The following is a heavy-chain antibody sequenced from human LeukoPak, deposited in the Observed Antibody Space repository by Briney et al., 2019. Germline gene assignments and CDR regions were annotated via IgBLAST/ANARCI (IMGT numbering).Heavy chain of an antibody. CDR2: ISYDGSNK. D-gene: IGHD3-22*01. J-gene: IGHJ4*02. V-gene: IGHV3-30-3*01. CDR3: ASHYDTSGYHYFDF. CDR1: GFTFSRYA. Sequence: GGSLRLSCAASGFTFSRYAMHWVRQAPGKRLEWVAVISYDGSNKYYADSVKGRFTISRDSSKNTLYLQMNSLRAEDTAVYYCASHYDTSGYHYFDFRGQGTLVTVSS.